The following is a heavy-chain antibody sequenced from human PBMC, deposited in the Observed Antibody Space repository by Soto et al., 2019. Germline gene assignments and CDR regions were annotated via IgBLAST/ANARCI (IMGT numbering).Heavy chain of an antibody. D-gene: IGHD3-10*01. J-gene: IGHJ3*02. CDR2: IHRTGST. V-gene: IGHV4-4*02. CDR1: GGSVGSDNW. CDR3: ARVWGGAFDI. Sequence: PSETLSLTCAVSGGSVGSDNWWNWVRQTPGKGLEWIGEIHRTGSTHYNPSLKSRVTISVDTSKNQFSLKLSSVTAADTAVYYCARVWGGAFDIWGQGTMVTVSS.